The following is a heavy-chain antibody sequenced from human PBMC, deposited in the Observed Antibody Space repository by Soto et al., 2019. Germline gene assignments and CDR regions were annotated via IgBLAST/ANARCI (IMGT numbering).Heavy chain of an antibody. CDR3: ARTFWSGYYDY. CDR1: GFTFSSYA. Sequence: GGSLRLSCAASGFTFSSYAMHWVRQAPGKGLEWVAVISYDGSNKYYADSVKGRFTISRDNSKNTLYLQMNSLRAEDTAVYYCARTFWSGYYDYWGQGTLVTVSS. D-gene: IGHD3-3*01. J-gene: IGHJ4*02. CDR2: ISYDGSNK. V-gene: IGHV3-30-3*01.